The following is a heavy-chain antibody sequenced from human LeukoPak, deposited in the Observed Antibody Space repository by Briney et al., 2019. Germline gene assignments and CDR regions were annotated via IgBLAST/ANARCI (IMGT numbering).Heavy chain of an antibody. Sequence: GGSLGLSCAASGFAFIRYWMHWVRQAPGKGLVWVSDINSDGSITRYADSVKGRFTISRDNAKNTLYLQMNSLRAEDTAVYYCASRDYTSSKYWGQGTLVTVSS. J-gene: IGHJ4*02. CDR3: ASRDYTSSKY. CDR2: INSDGSIT. V-gene: IGHV3-74*01. CDR1: GFAFIRYW. D-gene: IGHD2-2*02.